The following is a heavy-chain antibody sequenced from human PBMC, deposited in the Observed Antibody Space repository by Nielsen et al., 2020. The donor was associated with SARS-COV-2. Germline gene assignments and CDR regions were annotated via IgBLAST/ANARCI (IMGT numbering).Heavy chain of an antibody. CDR2: IYYSGST. V-gene: IGHV4-59*01. D-gene: IGHD3-22*01. Sequence: WIRQPPGKGLEWIGYIYYSGSTNYNPSLKSRVTISVDTSKNQFSQKLSSVTAADTAVYYCARVSSDDSSGYYIPKRTNYYYYMDVWGKGTTVTVSS. CDR3: ARVSSDDSSGYYIPKRTNYYYYMDV. J-gene: IGHJ6*03.